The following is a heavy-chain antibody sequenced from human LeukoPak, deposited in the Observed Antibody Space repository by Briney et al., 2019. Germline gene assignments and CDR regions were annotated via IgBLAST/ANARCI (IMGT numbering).Heavy chain of an antibody. CDR3: AKILPDTVTADY. D-gene: IGHD4-11*01. V-gene: IGHV3-30*18. J-gene: IGHJ4*02. CDR1: GFTFSSYG. Sequence: GGSLRLSCAASGFTFSSYGMYWVRQAPGKGLEWVAVISYDGSNKYYADSVKGRFTISRGNSKNTLYLQMNSLRAEDTAVYYCAKILPDTVTADYWGQGTLVTVSS. CDR2: ISYDGSNK.